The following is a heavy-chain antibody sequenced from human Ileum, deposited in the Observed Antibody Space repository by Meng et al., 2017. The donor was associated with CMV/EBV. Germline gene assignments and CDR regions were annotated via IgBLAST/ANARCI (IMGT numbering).Heavy chain of an antibody. CDR2: ITGDGSRT. D-gene: IGHD1-26*01. Sequence: VVSGFTFRDSWMNWVRQAPGKGLVWVAYITGDGSRTAYADSVEGRFSVSRDYAENTLYLQINSLRADDTAVYYCAADITSLGATFDFWGRGALVTVSS. CDR3: AADITSLGATFDF. V-gene: IGHV3-74*01. CDR1: GFTFRDSW. J-gene: IGHJ4*02.